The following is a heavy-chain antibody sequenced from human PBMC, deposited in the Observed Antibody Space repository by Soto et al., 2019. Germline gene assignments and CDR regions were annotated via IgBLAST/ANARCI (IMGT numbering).Heavy chain of an antibody. CDR3: ASDGGGIGIAALDY. D-gene: IGHD6-13*01. Sequence: QVQLGQSGAEVKKPGASVKVSCKASGYTFTVQGISWVRQAPGQGLEWMGWISGYNVNTNYAQKFQGRVTMTTDTSTSTAYMERRSLISDDTAVYYCASDGGGIGIAALDYWGQGTLVTVSS. J-gene: IGHJ4*02. CDR2: ISGYNVNT. V-gene: IGHV1-18*01. CDR1: GYTFTVQG.